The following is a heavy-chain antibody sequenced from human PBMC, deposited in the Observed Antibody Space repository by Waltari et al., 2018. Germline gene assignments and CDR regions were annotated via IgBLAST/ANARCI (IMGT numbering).Heavy chain of an antibody. CDR2: ISQDGSNE. CDR3: TLKAGGDGYNFGGFDF. Sequence: QVQLVESGGGVVQPGRSLRLSCAASGFTFSDYGMHWFRQAPGKGLEWVAVISQDGSNEYYVDSVKGRFTISRDNSKNTLYLQMDSLRAEDTAVYYCTLKAGGDGYNFGGFDFWGQGTLVTVSS. J-gene: IGHJ4*02. CDR1: GFTFSDYG. D-gene: IGHD5-12*01. V-gene: IGHV3-30*03.